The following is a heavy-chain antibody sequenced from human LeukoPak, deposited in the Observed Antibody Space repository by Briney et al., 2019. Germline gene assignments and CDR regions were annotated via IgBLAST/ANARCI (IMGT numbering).Heavy chain of an antibody. CDR2: IHYSGSA. J-gene: IGHJ4*02. CDR1: AGSINSDGYY. CDR3: ARVEAATTNPRFGY. Sequence: SQTLSLTCTVSAGSINSDGYYWGWVRQLPGKGLDWVGYIHYSGSAYYNPSLRSRVTISVDTSKNQFSLKVTSVTVADTAVYYCARVEAATTNPRFGYWGQGTLVTVSS. D-gene: IGHD5-24*01. V-gene: IGHV4-31*03.